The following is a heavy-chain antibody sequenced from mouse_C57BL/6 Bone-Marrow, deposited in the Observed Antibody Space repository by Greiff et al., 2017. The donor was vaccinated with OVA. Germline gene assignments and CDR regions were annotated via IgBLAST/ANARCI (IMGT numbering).Heavy chain of an antibody. CDR1: GYTFTDYY. Sequence: EVQLQQSGPVLVKPGASVKMSCKASGYTFTDYYMNWVKQSHGKSLEWIGVINPYNGGTSYNQKFKGKATLTVDKSSSTAYMELNSLTSEDSAVYYCARAANPWFAYWGQGTLVTVSA. CDR2: INPYNGGT. J-gene: IGHJ3*01. D-gene: IGHD6-1*01. CDR3: ARAANPWFAY. V-gene: IGHV1-19*01.